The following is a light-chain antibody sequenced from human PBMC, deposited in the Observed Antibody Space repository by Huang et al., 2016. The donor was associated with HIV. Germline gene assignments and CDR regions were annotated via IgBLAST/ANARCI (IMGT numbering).Light chain of an antibody. Sequence: DIQMTQSPSSLSASVGDRVTITCRASQSITSSLNCYQQKPGKAPKLLIYAASRLQSGVPSRCSGSGSGTSFTLTINTLQPEDFATYYCQQSSSTPFTFGPGTRVDIK. J-gene: IGKJ3*01. CDR1: QSITSS. CDR2: AAS. V-gene: IGKV1-39*01. CDR3: QQSSSTPFT.